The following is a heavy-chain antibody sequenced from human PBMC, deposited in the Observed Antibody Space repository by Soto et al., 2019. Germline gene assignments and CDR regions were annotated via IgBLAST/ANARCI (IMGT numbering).Heavy chain of an antibody. Sequence: QVQLVQSGAEGKKPGSSVKVSCTASGGTFSSYAISWVRQAPGQGLEWMGGIIPIPGTANYAQKFQGRVTSTADESTSTAYMELSSLRSEDKAVYYCARSQGSSTSLEIYYYYYYGMDVWGQGTTVTVSS. D-gene: IGHD2-2*01. V-gene: IGHV1-69*01. CDR1: GGTFSSYA. J-gene: IGHJ6*02. CDR3: ARSQGSSTSLEIYYYYYYGMDV. CDR2: IIPIPGTA.